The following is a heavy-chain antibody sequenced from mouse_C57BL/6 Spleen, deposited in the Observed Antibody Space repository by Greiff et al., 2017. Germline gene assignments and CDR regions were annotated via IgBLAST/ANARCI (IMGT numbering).Heavy chain of an antibody. Sequence: QVQLQQPGAELVMPGASVKLSCKASGYTFTSYWMHWVKQRPGQGLEWIGEIDPSDSYTNYNQKFKGKSTLTVDKSSSTAYMQLSSLTSEDSAVXYCARGDYSNWGYAMDYWGQGTSVTVSS. CDR1: GYTFTSYW. D-gene: IGHD2-5*01. CDR3: ARGDYSNWGYAMDY. CDR2: IDPSDSYT. V-gene: IGHV1-69*01. J-gene: IGHJ4*01.